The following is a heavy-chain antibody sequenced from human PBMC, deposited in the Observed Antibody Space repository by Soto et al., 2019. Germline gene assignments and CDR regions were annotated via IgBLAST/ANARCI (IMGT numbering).Heavy chain of an antibody. D-gene: IGHD3-9*01. Sequence: GGSLRLSCVASGFTFSSCAMHWVRQAPGKGPEYVSAISSDGSGTYYAASVKGRFSISRDNSKNTLFLHMGSLRPEDTAVYYCTRAPSLTLSSDYWGQGTLVTVSS. CDR1: GFTFSSCA. V-gene: IGHV3-64*02. J-gene: IGHJ4*02. CDR2: ISSDGSGT. CDR3: TRAPSLTLSSDY.